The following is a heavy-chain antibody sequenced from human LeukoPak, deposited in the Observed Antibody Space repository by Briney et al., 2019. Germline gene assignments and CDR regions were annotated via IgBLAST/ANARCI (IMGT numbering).Heavy chain of an antibody. J-gene: IGHJ6*02. CDR2: INPNSGGT. CDR3: AGTETTTKNYYYYYGMDV. Sequence: ASVKVSCKASGYTFTGYYMHWVRQAPGQGLEWMGWINPNSGGTNYAQKFQGRVTMTRDTSISTAYMELSRLRSDDTAVYYCAGTETTTKNYYYYYGMDVWGQGTTVTVSS. CDR1: GYTFTGYY. V-gene: IGHV1-2*02. D-gene: IGHD4-17*01.